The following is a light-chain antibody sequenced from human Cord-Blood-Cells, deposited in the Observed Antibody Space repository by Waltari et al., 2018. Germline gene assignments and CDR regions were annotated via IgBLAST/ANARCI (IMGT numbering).Light chain of an antibody. V-gene: IGLV2-23*01. Sequence: QSALTQPASVSGSPGQSITISCTGTRSDVGSSILVSWYQQHPGKAPKLMIYEGSKRPSGVSNRFSGSKSGNTASLTISGLQAEDEADYYCCSYAGSSTWVFGGGTKLTVL. CDR2: EGS. CDR1: RSDVGSSIL. CDR3: CSYAGSSTWV. J-gene: IGLJ3*02.